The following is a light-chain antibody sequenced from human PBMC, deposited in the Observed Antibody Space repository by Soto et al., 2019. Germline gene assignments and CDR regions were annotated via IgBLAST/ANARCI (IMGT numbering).Light chain of an antibody. Sequence: QSVLTQPPSVSGAPGQRVTISCTGNSSNLGAGYDVHWYQQLPGTAPKLVIYSNNQRPSGVPDRFSGSRSGTSASLAISGLQSEDEADYYCAAWDDNMSGGHYIFGTGTKLTVL. V-gene: IGLV1-40*01. CDR1: SSNLGAGYD. CDR2: SNN. J-gene: IGLJ1*01. CDR3: AAWDDNMSGGHYI.